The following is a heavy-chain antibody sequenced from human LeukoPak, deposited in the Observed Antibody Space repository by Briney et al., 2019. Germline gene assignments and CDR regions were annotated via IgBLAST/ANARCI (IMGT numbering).Heavy chain of an antibody. CDR2: VKSEIDGGTV. CDR1: GFTFSDAW. D-gene: IGHD1-20*01. J-gene: IGHJ5*02. CDR3: TTDLAGYNWNSDWFDP. Sequence: KPGGSLRLSCAASGFTFSDAWMNWVRQAPGKGLEWVGRVKSEIDGGTVDYPTPVKGRFAISRDDGQKTMYLEMNNLKIEDTAMYYCTTDLAGYNWNSDWFDPWGQGTPVIVSS. V-gene: IGHV3-15*01.